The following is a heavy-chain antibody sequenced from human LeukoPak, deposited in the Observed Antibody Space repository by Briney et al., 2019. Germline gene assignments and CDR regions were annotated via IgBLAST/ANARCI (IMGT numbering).Heavy chain of an antibody. V-gene: IGHV3-21*01. CDR1: GFTFSSYS. CDR3: ARESLLWFGESPTPFDY. CDR2: ITSSSSYI. J-gene: IGHJ4*02. D-gene: IGHD3-10*01. Sequence: GGSLRLSCAASGFTFSSYSMNWVRQAPGKGLEWVSSITSSSSYIYYADSVKGRFTISRDHAKHSLYLQMNSLRAEDTAVYYCARESLLWFGESPTPFDYWGQGTLVTVSS.